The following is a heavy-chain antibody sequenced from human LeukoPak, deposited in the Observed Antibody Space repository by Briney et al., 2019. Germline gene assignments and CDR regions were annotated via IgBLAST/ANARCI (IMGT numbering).Heavy chain of an antibody. CDR3: AKNQHPIVRYFDSFDY. D-gene: IGHD3-9*01. Sequence: GGSLRLSCAASGFTFSSYAMSWVHQAPGKGLEWVSAISGSGGSTYYADSVKGRFAISRDNSKNTLYLQMNSLRAEDTAVYYCAKNQHPIVRYFDSFDYWGQGTLVTVSS. CDR2: ISGSGGST. J-gene: IGHJ4*02. V-gene: IGHV3-23*01. CDR1: GFTFSSYA.